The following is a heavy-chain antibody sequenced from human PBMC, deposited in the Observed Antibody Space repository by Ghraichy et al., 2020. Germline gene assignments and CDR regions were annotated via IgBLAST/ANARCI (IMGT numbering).Heavy chain of an antibody. D-gene: IGHD3-10*01. CDR3: AKGYGSGSYDNRDY. Sequence: GGSLRLSCAASGFSFSSYAMNWVRQAPGKGLEWVSAISGSGDTTYYADSMKGRFTISRDNSKNTLYLQMNSLRAEDTAIYYCAKGYGSGSYDNRDYWGQGALVTVPS. CDR1: GFSFSSYA. J-gene: IGHJ4*02. V-gene: IGHV3-23*01. CDR2: ISGSGDTT.